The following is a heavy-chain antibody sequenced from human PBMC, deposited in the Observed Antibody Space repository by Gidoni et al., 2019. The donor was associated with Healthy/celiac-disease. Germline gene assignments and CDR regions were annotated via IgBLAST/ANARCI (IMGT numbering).Heavy chain of an antibody. D-gene: IGHD3-22*01. V-gene: IGHV3-30*01. CDR3: ARGPNYDNLDY. Sequence: FTISRDNSKNTLYLQMNSLRAEDTAVYYCARGPNYDNLDYWGQGTLVTVSS. J-gene: IGHJ4*02.